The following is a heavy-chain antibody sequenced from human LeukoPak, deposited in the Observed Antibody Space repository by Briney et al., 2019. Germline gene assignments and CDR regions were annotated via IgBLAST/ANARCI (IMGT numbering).Heavy chain of an antibody. V-gene: IGHV3-23*01. J-gene: IGHJ4*02. Sequence: GGSLRLSCAASGFTFSSYAMSWVRQAPGKGLEWVSAISGSGGSTYYADSVKGRFTISRENAKNSLYLQMNSLRAGDTAVYYCARGNFPVDFDYWGQGTLVTVSS. CDR3: ARGNFPVDFDY. CDR1: GFTFSSYA. CDR2: ISGSGGST. D-gene: IGHD4-11*01.